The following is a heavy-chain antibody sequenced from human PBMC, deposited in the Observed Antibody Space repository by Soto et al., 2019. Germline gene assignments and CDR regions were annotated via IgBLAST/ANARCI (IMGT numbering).Heavy chain of an antibody. D-gene: IGHD6-13*01. V-gene: IGHV1-69*13. J-gene: IGHJ3*02. Sequence: GASVKVSCKASGGTFSSYAISWVRQAPGQGLEWMGGIIPIFGTANYAQKFQGRVTITADESTSTAYMELSSLRSEDTAVYCCARLRFQYSSSWYDAFDIWGQGTMVTVSS. CDR1: GGTFSSYA. CDR2: IIPIFGTA. CDR3: ARLRFQYSSSWYDAFDI.